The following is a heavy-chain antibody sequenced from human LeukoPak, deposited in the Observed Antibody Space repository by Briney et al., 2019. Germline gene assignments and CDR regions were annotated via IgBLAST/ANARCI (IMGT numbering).Heavy chain of an antibody. CDR2: ISDDETYK. Sequence: PGGSLRLSCAASGFTFNSYSMHWVRQAPGKGLEWVTAISDDETYKFYADSVKGRFTISRDNSKNTLYLQMNSLRAEDTAVYYCAKDTALIPWYYGSGSYYDYYMDVWGKGTTVTISS. CDR3: AKDTALIPWYYGSGSYYDYYMDV. J-gene: IGHJ6*03. CDR1: GFTFNSYS. D-gene: IGHD3-10*01. V-gene: IGHV3-30-3*01.